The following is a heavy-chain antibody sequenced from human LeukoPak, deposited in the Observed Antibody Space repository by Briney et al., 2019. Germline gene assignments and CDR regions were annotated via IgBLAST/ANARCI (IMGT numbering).Heavy chain of an antibody. CDR1: GGSFSGYY. D-gene: IGHD6-13*01. CDR2: INHSGST. CDR3: ARSSSWYSLPFDY. Sequence: SETLSLTCAVYGGSFSGYYWSWIRQPPGKGLEWIGEINHSGSTNYNPSLKSRVTISVDTSKNQFSLKLSSVTAADTAVYYCARSSSWYSLPFDYWGQGTLVTVSS. V-gene: IGHV4-34*01. J-gene: IGHJ4*02.